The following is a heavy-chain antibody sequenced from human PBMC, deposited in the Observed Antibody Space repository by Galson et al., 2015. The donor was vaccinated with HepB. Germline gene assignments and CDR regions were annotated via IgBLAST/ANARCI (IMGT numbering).Heavy chain of an antibody. V-gene: IGHV1-69*13. J-gene: IGHJ4*02. CDR2: IIPIFGTA. Sequence: SVKVSCKASGGTFSSYAISWVRQAPGQGLEWVGGIIPIFGTANYAQKFQGRVTITADESTSTAYMELSSLRSEDTAVYYCARVVAAAGSWYFDYWGQGTLVTVSS. D-gene: IGHD6-13*01. CDR1: GGTFSSYA. CDR3: ARVVAAAGSWYFDY.